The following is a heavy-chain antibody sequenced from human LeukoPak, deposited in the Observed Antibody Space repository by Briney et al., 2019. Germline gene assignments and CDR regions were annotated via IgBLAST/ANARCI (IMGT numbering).Heavy chain of an antibody. CDR2: ISGSGGST. Sequence: GGSLGLSCAASGFTFSSYAMSWVRQAPGKGLEWVSGISGSGGSTYYADSVKGRFTISRDNSKNTLYLQMNSLRAEDTAAYYCAKDGREWPRSLDYWGQGTLVTVSS. D-gene: IGHD5-12*01. V-gene: IGHV3-23*01. J-gene: IGHJ4*02. CDR1: GFTFSSYA. CDR3: AKDGREWPRSLDY.